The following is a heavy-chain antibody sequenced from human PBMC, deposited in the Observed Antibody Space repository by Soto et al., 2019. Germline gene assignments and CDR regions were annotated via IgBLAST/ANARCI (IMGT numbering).Heavy chain of an antibody. CDR2: IIPIFGTA. CDR1: GGTFSSYA. D-gene: IGHD3-10*01. V-gene: IGHV1-69*13. J-gene: IGHJ6*02. CDR3: ARDPGADYGSGSQGYYYGMDV. Sequence: SVKVSWKASGGTFSSYAISWVRQAPGQGLEWVGGIIPIFGTANYAQKFQGRVTITADESTSTAYMELSSLRSEDTAVYYCARDPGADYGSGSQGYYYGMDVWGQGTTVTVSS.